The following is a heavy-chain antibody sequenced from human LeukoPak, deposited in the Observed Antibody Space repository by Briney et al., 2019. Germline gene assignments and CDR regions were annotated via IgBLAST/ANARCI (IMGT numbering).Heavy chain of an antibody. D-gene: IGHD3-10*01. Sequence: PGGSLRLSCSASGFSFSTYAMHWVRQAPGKGLEYVSGISSNGGRGSTYYADSVKGRFTISRDNSKNTLYLQMNSLRDEDTAVYYCAVLLKIYYYGSGDDIWGQGTMVTVSS. J-gene: IGHJ3*02. CDR1: GFSFSTYA. CDR3: AVLLKIYYYGSGDDI. CDR2: ISSNGGRGST. V-gene: IGHV3-64*04.